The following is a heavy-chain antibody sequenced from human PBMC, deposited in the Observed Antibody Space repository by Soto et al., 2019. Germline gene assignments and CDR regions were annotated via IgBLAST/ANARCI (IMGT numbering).Heavy chain of an antibody. D-gene: IGHD2-8*01. CDR3: ARGHSTDCSNGVCSFFYNHEMYV. J-gene: IGHJ6*02. Sequence: ASVKVSCKASGYSLTDYHIHWVRQAPGQGLEWLGRINPRSGGTSTAQKFQGWVTMTRDRSISTVYMELTRLRSDDTAVYFCARGHSTDCSNGVCSFFYNHEMYVWGQGTTVTFPS. CDR1: GYSLTDYH. V-gene: IGHV1-2*04. CDR2: INPRSGGT.